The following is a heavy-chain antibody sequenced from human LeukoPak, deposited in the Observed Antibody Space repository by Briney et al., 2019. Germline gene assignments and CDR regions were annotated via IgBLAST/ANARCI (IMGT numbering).Heavy chain of an antibody. Sequence: GRSLRLSCAASGFTFSSYEMNWVRQAPGKGLEWVSYISSSGSTIYYADSVKGRFTISRDNAKNSLYLQMNSLRAEHTAVYYCARERPEIDYWGQGTLVTVST. CDR1: GFTFSSYE. CDR3: ARERPEIDY. CDR2: ISSSGSTI. J-gene: IGHJ4*02. V-gene: IGHV3-48*03.